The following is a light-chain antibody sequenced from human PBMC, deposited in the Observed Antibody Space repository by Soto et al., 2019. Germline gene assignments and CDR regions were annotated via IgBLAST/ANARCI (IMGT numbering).Light chain of an antibody. J-gene: IGKJ5*01. CDR2: AAS. CDR1: QSIANY. CDR3: QQSYSPPPVT. V-gene: IGKV1-39*01. Sequence: DIQMTQSPSSLSASVGDRVTITCRASQSIANYLNWYQQKPGKAPKLLIYAASSLQSGVPSRFSGSGFGTDFAITVSSLQPEDFATYYCQQSYSPPPVTFGQGTRLEIK.